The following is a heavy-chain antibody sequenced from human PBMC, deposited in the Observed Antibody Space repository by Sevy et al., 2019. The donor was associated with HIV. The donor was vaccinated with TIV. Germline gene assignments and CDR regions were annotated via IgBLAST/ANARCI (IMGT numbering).Heavy chain of an antibody. CDR3: AQDAHCTDNICDFDY. D-gene: IGHD2-8*02. Sequence: GGSLRLSCAASGLTFSTYAMTWVRQAPGKGLEWVSGITGSGGRTYYADSVKGRFTISRDNSKNTLYLQMNSLRAEDTALYYCAQDAHCTDNICDFDYWGQGTLVTVSS. CDR2: ITGSGGRT. J-gene: IGHJ4*02. CDR1: GLTFSTYA. V-gene: IGHV3-23*01.